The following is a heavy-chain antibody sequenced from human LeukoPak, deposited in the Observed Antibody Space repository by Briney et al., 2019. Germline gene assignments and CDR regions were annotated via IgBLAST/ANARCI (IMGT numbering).Heavy chain of an antibody. D-gene: IGHD3-9*01. Sequence: PGGSLRLSCAAAGFTFSNYAMTWVRQAPGRGLEWVSSISGSGGSAYYADSVKGRFTISRDNSKNTLYLQMYSLRAEDTAVYYCARGLTGGDAFDIWGQGTLVTVSS. CDR3: ARGLTGGDAFDI. CDR2: ISGSGGSA. V-gene: IGHV3-23*01. CDR1: GFTFSNYA. J-gene: IGHJ3*02.